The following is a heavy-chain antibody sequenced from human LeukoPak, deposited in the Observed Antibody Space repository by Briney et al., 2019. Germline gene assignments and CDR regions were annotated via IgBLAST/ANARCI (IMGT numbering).Heavy chain of an antibody. CDR3: ARGKYCGGDCYSLGGNYYFDY. J-gene: IGHJ4*02. Sequence: ASVKVSCKASGYTLTNYHMHWVRQAPGQGLEWMGIINPSGGSTNSAQKFQGRVTMTRDTSTSTVYMELSSLRSEDTAVYYCARGKYCGGDCYSLGGNYYFDYWGQGTLVTVSS. V-gene: IGHV1-46*01. CDR1: GYTLTNYH. D-gene: IGHD2-21*02. CDR2: INPSGGST.